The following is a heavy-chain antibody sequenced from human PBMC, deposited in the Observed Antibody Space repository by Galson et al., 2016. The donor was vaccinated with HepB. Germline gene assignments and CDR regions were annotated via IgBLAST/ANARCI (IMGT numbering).Heavy chain of an antibody. Sequence: SLRLSCAASGFTFSNYAMSWVRQAPGKGLEWVSAISGSGGSTYYADSVQGRFTISRDNSKNTLFLQLNTLRADDTAAYYCSLGQDEMPTIFDFWGQGALVTVSS. CDR3: SLGQDEMPTIFDF. CDR1: GFTFSNYA. D-gene: IGHD3-3*01. V-gene: IGHV3-23*01. J-gene: IGHJ4*02. CDR2: ISGSGGST.